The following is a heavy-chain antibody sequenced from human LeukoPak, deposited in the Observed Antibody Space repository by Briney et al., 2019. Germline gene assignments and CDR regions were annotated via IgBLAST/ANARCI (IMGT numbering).Heavy chain of an antibody. D-gene: IGHD6-19*01. CDR2: INPNSGGT. J-gene: IGHJ6*02. V-gene: IGHV1-2*02. CDR1: GYTFTGYY. Sequence: ASVEVSCKASGYTFTGYYMHWVRQAPGQGLEWMGWINPNSGGTNYAQKFQGRVTMTRDTSISTAYMELSRLRSDDTAVYYCARARSIAVAGYYYYGMDVWGQGTTVTVSS. CDR3: ARARSIAVAGYYYYGMDV.